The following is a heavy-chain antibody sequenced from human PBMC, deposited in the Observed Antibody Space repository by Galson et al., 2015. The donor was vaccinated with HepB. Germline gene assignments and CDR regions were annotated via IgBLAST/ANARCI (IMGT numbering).Heavy chain of an antibody. V-gene: IGHV1-18*04. D-gene: IGHD2-15*01. CDR2: ISGYNGHT. CDR3: ARDLYCSGGSCYSPHYYYYLDV. J-gene: IGHJ6*03. CDR1: GYTIKSHG. Sequence: SVKVSCKASGYTIKSHGISWVRQAPGQGLEWMGWISGYNGHTKYAQKFQGRVNMTIETSTSTAYMELRSLRSDDTAVYYCARDLYCSGGSCYSPHYYYYLDVWGKGTTLTVSS.